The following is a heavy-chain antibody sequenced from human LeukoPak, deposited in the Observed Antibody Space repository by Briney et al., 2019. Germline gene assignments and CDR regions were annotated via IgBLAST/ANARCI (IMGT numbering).Heavy chain of an antibody. J-gene: IGHJ5*02. V-gene: IGHV3-30*03. D-gene: IGHD1-20*01. CDR3: ATDNWNDNWFDP. CDR1: GCTFSSYG. CDR2: ISYDGSNK. Sequence: PGRSLRLSCAASGCTFSSYGMPWVRQAPGKGLEWVAVISYDGSNKYYADHVTGRFTISSDNSKNRLFLQMNSLRAEDTAVYYCATDNWNDNWFDPWGQGTLVTVSS.